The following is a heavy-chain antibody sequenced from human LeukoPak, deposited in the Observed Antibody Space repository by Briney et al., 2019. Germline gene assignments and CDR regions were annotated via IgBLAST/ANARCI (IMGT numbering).Heavy chain of an antibody. CDR2: IYYSGST. J-gene: IGHJ6*03. D-gene: IGHD2-8*01. Sequence: PSETLSLTCTVSGGSISSYYWSWIRQPPGKGLEWIGYIYYSGSTNYNPSLKGRVTISVDTSKNQFSLKLSSVTAADTAVYYCARVMYGYYYYMDVWGKGTTVTVSS. CDR1: GGSISSYY. CDR3: ARVMYGYYYYMDV. V-gene: IGHV4-59*01.